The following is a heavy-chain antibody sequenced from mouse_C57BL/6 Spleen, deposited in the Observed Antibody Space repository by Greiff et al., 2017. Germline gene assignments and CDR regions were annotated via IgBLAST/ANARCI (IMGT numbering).Heavy chain of an antibody. Sequence: VQLQQPGAELVRPGSSVKLSCKASGYTFTSYWMHWVKQRPIQGLEWIGNIDPSASETPYTQQFTAKATFTVDKSSSTAYMQLSSLTSEDSAVYYCASAMVTSYYYAIDYWGQGTSVTVSS. V-gene: IGHV1-52*01. D-gene: IGHD2-1*01. CDR1: GYTFTSYW. CDR2: IDPSASET. J-gene: IGHJ4*01. CDR3: ASAMVTSYYYAIDY.